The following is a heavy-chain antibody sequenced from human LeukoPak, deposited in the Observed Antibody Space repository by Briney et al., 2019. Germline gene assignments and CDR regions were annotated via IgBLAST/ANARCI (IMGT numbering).Heavy chain of an antibody. J-gene: IGHJ1*01. CDR1: GFTFSTYA. CDR2: ISASGDST. Sequence: PGESLRLSCAASGFTFSTYAMNWFRQAPGKGLEWVSAISASGDSTYYADSVKGRFIISRENSKNTLYLQMNGLRAEDTAVYYCAKPPVLLHDSSGYYDAEYFQHWGQGTLVTVSS. V-gene: IGHV3-23*01. D-gene: IGHD3-22*01. CDR3: AKPPVLLHDSSGYYDAEYFQH.